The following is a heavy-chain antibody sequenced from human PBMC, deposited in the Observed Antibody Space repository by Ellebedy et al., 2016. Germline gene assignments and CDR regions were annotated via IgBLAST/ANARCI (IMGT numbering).Heavy chain of an antibody. CDR3: ARGPLITIFGVARDYFDY. J-gene: IGHJ4*02. CDR1: GFTFSSYW. Sequence: GGSLRLSXAASGFTFSSYWMHWVRQAPGKGLVWVSRINSDGSSTSYADSVKGRFTISRDNAKNTLYLQMNSLRAEDTAVYYCARGPLITIFGVARDYFDYWGQGTLVTVSS. D-gene: IGHD3-3*01. CDR2: INSDGSST. V-gene: IGHV3-74*01.